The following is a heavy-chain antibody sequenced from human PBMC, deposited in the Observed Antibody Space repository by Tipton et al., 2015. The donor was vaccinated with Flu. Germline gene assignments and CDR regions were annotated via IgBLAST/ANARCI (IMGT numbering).Heavy chain of an antibody. CDR1: GGSITDNHYY. CDR3: ARARLSVTDSGEHFDF. J-gene: IGHJ4*02. D-gene: IGHD3-10*01. CDR2: LYASGDT. Sequence: TLSLTCTVSGGSITDNHYYWNWIRQPAGRGLQWIGRLYASGDTFYSPSFRSRVSISADTSNNQFSLMLASVTAADTAVYFCARARLSVTDSGEHFDFWGQGALVTVSS. V-gene: IGHV4-61*02.